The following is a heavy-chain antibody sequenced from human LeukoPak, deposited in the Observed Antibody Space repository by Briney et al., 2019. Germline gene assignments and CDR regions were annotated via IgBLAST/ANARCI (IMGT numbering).Heavy chain of an antibody. V-gene: IGHV4-34*01. CDR2: INHSGST. J-gene: IGHJ4*02. CDR1: GGSFSGYY. Sequence: SDTLSLTCAVYGGSFSGYYWSWIRQPPEKGLEWIGEINHSGSTNYNPSLKSRVTISVDTSKNQFSLRLSSVTAADTAVYYCARLKTYYYDSSGYYYPTPFFDYWGQGTLVTVSS. D-gene: IGHD3-22*01. CDR3: ARLKTYYYDSSGYYYPTPFFDY.